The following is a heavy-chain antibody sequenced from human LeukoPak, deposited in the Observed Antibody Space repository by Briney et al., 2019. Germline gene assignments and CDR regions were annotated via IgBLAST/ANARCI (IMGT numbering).Heavy chain of an antibody. V-gene: IGHV3-53*01. CDR1: GFAVNSNY. CDR2: VYSVGPT. D-gene: IGHD4-23*01. CDR3: ARYPSHGGMEFDY. J-gene: IGHJ4*02. Sequence: GGSLRLSCAASGFAVNSNYMSWVRQAPGKRLEWVSVVYSVGPTYYADSVKGRFTISRDNSKNTLDLQMNSLRDEDTAVYYCARYPSHGGMEFDYWGQGTLVTVSS.